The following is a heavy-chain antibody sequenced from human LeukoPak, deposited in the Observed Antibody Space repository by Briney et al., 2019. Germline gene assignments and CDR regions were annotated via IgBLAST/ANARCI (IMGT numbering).Heavy chain of an antibody. CDR3: ARVYVGAAGTGNYFDY. D-gene: IGHD6-13*01. Sequence: SETLSLTCTVSGGSISSSSYYWGWIRQPPGKGLEWIGSIYYSGSTYYNPSLKSRVTISVDTSKNQFSLKLSSVTAADTAVYYCARVYVGAAGTGNYFDYWGQGTLVTVSS. J-gene: IGHJ4*02. V-gene: IGHV4-39*07. CDR2: IYYSGST. CDR1: GGSISSSSYY.